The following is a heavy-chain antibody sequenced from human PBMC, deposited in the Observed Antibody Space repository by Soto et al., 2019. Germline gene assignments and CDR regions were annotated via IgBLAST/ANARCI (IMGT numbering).Heavy chain of an antibody. J-gene: IGHJ4*02. Sequence: PGGSLRLSCATSGFTFRVYFMSRIRQTPGKGLEWLSSISSSSFVITYADSVKGRFTISRDNTKNVLYLQMDSLRAEDTAVYYCATSLSYFDYWGQGTLVTVS. CDR1: GFTFRVYF. CDR2: ISSSSFVI. CDR3: ATSLSYFDY. V-gene: IGHV3-11*01.